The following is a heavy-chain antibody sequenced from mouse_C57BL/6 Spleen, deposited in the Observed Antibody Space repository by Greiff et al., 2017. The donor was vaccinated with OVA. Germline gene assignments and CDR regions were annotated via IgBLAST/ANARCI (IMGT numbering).Heavy chain of an antibody. CDR1: GFTFNTYA. Sequence: EVKVVESGGGLVQPKGSLKLSCAASGFTFNTYAMHWVRQAPGKGLEWVGRIRSKSSNYATYYADSVKDRFTISRDDSQSMLYLQMNNLKTEDTARYYCVRDYGSSLDYWGQGTTLTVSS. V-gene: IGHV10-3*01. CDR2: IRSKSSNYAT. CDR3: VRDYGSSLDY. D-gene: IGHD1-1*01. J-gene: IGHJ2*01.